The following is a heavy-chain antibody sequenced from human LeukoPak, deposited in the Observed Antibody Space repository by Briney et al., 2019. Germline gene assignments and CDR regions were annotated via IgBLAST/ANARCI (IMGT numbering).Heavy chain of an antibody. CDR3: AKDEDGSGSYYDY. J-gene: IGHJ4*02. Sequence: PGGSLSLSCAASGFTFDDYAMHWVRQAPGKGLEGVSGISWNSGSIGYADSVKGRFTISRGNAKNSLYLQMNSLRAEDTALYYCAKDEDGSGSYYDYWGQGTLVTVSS. CDR2: ISWNSGSI. V-gene: IGHV3-9*01. D-gene: IGHD3-10*01. CDR1: GFTFDDYA.